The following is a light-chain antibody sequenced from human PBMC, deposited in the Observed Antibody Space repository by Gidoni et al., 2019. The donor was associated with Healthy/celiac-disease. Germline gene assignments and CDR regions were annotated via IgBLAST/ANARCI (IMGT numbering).Light chain of an antibody. CDR1: QGISSY. J-gene: IGKJ4*01. V-gene: IGKV1-8*01. Sequence: AIRMTQSPSSFSASTGDRVTITCRASQGISSYLAWYQQKPGKAPKLLTYAASTLQSGVPSRFSGSGSGTDCTLTISCLQSEDFATYYCQQYYSYPLTFGGGTKVEIK. CDR3: QQYYSYPLT. CDR2: AAS.